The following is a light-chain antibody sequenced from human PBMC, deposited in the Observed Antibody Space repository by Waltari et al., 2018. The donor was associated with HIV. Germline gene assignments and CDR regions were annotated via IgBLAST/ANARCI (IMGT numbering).Light chain of an antibody. CDR1: SSDVGGYNL. CDR2: EVS. CDR3: CAYAGSTTYVI. V-gene: IGLV2-23*02. Sequence: QSALTQPASVSGSPGQSITISCHGTSSDVGGYNLVSCYQQHPGKAPKLMIYEVSKRPSGVSNRFSGSKSGNTASLTISGLQAEDEADYYCCAYAGSTTYVIFGGGTKLTVL. J-gene: IGLJ2*01.